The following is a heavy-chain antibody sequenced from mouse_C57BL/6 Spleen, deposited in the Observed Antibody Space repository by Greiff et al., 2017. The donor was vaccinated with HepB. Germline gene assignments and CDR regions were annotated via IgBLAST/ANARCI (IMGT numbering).Heavy chain of an antibody. CDR2: IDPSDSET. J-gene: IGHJ1*03. CDR1: GYTFTSYW. CDR3: ARNRYYAGYWYFDV. V-gene: IGHV1-52*01. Sequence: QVQLKQPGAELVRPGSSVKLSCKASGYTFTSYWMHWVKQRPIQGLEWIGNIDPSDSETHYNQKFKDKATLTVDKSSSTAYMQLSSLTSEDSAVYYCARNRYYAGYWYFDVWGTGTTVTVSS. D-gene: IGHD2-1*01.